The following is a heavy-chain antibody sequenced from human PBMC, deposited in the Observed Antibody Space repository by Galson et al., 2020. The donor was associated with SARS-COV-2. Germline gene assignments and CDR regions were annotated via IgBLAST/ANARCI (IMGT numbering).Heavy chain of an antibody. Sequence: SETLSLTCTVSGGSVSSDTSYLSWIRQPPGKGLEWIGHIPYSGSTNYNPSLKSRVTISEDMSNNQFSLKLNSVTATDTAVYYCARTQTFFGMDHWGQGTLVIVSS. D-gene: IGHD3-3*01. CDR3: ARTQTFFGMDH. CDR1: GGSVSSDTSY. V-gene: IGHV4-61*01. J-gene: IGHJ4*02. CDR2: IPYSGST.